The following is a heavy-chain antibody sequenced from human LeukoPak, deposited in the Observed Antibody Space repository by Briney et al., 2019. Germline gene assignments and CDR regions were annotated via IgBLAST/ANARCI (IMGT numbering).Heavy chain of an antibody. V-gene: IGHV1-18*01. CDR1: GYTFTSYG. Sequence: ASVKVSCKASGYTFTSYGISWVRQAPRQGLEWMGWISAYNGNTNYAQKLQGRVTLTRDTSTSTVYMELSSLRSEDTAIYYCAKETPNTGWFDPWGQGTLVTVSS. J-gene: IGHJ5*02. D-gene: IGHD1-14*01. CDR2: ISAYNGNT. CDR3: AKETPNTGWFDP.